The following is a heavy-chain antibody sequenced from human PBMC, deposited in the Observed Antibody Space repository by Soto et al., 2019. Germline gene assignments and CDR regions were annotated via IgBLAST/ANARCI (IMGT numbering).Heavy chain of an antibody. CDR2: ISGSGGNT. J-gene: IGHJ6*02. D-gene: IGHD6-19*01. V-gene: IGHV3-23*01. Sequence: GSLRLSCAASGFTFSSYAMSWVRQAPGKGLECVSTISGSGGNTYYADSVRGRFTISRDNSKNTLYLHINSLRAEDTAVYYCAKGRAPSGWYPPYYYGMDVWGQGTTVTVSS. CDR1: GFTFSSYA. CDR3: AKGRAPSGWYPPYYYGMDV.